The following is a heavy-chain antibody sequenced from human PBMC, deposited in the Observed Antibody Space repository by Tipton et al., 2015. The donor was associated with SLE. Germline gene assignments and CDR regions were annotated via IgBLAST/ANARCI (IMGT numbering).Heavy chain of an antibody. CDR1: GYSISSGYY. Sequence: TLSLTCTVSGYSISSGYYWGWIRQPPGKGLEWIGSIYHSGSTYYNPSLKSRVTISVDTSKNQFSLKLSSVTAADTAVYYCASGAVVSPFDYWGQGTLVTVSS. CDR3: ASGAVVSPFDY. V-gene: IGHV4-38-2*02. J-gene: IGHJ4*02. D-gene: IGHD4-23*01. CDR2: IYHSGST.